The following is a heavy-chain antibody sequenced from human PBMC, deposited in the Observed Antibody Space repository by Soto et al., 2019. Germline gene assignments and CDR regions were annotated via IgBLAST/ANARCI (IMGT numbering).Heavy chain of an antibody. J-gene: IGHJ5*02. V-gene: IGHV1-69*04. D-gene: IGHD1-1*01. CDR3: SKDRGWNDNPNWFDP. CDR2: IIPILGIA. CDR1: GGTFSSYT. Sequence: GASVKVSCKASGGTFSSYTISWVRQAPGQGLEWMGRIIPILGIANYAQKFQGRVTITADKSTSTAYMELSSLRSEDTAVYYCSKDRGWNDNPNWFDPWGQGTLVTVSS.